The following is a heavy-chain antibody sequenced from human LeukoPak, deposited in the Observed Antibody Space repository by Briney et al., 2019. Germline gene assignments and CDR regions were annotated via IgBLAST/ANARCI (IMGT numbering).Heavy chain of an antibody. CDR2: VKQDGSEK. Sequence: GGSLRLSCAASGFTLSNYWMSWVRQAPGKGLEWVANVKQDGSEKYYVDSVKGRFTISRDNAKSSLYLERNSLRAEDTAVYYCARGGSSSWYFNWGQGTLVTVSS. D-gene: IGHD6-13*01. J-gene: IGHJ4*02. V-gene: IGHV3-7*01. CDR1: GFTLSNYW. CDR3: ARGGSSSWYFN.